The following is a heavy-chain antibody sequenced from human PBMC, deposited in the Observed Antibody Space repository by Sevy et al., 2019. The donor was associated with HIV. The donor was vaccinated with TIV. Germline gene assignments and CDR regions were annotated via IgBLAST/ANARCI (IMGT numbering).Heavy chain of an antibody. V-gene: IGHV3-23*01. CDR1: GFTFSSYD. CDR3: AKGYTSDWYYCDS. Sequence: PGGSLRLSCAASGFTFSSYDMSWFRQAPGKGLQWVSSITGSVGGTYYADSVRGRFTISRDNSKNTLYLQMNSLRADDTGLYHCAKGYTSDWYYCDSWGQGTLVTVSS. J-gene: IGHJ4*02. CDR2: ITGSVGGT. D-gene: IGHD6-19*01.